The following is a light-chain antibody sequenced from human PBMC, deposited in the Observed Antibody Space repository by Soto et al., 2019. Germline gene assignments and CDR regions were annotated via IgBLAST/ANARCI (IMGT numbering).Light chain of an antibody. CDR3: QQLNSYPLT. Sequence: DIQMTQSPSTLSAFVGDRVTITCRASQNIATWLAWYQQKPGKAPNLLIHGASSLQSGVPSRFSGSGSGTEFTLTINTLQPDDVATYYCQQLNSYPLTFGGGTKVEIK. CDR1: QNIATW. J-gene: IGKJ4*01. V-gene: IGKV1-5*01. CDR2: GAS.